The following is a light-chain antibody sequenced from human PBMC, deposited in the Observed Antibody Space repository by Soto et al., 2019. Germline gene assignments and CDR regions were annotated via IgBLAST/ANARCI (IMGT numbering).Light chain of an antibody. CDR1: QTISSW. Sequence: DIQVTPSPFTLSGSVGDRVTITWRASQTISSWLAWYQQKPGKAPKLLIYKASTLKSGVPSRFSGSGSGTEFTLTISSLQPDDFATYYCQHYNSYSEAFGQGTKVDIK. V-gene: IGKV1-5*03. J-gene: IGKJ1*01. CDR2: KAS. CDR3: QHYNSYSEA.